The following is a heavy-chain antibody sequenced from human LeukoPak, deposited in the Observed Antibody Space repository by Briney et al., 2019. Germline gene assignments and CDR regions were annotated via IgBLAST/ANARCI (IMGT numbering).Heavy chain of an antibody. Sequence: ASVKVSCKASGYTFTSYGISWVRQAPGQGLEWMGWISAYNGNTNYAQKHQGRVTMTTDTSTSTAYMELRSLRSDDTAVYYCARDALPRYSSSWYPFDYWGQGTLVTVSS. V-gene: IGHV1-18*01. CDR1: GYTFTSYG. CDR3: ARDALPRYSSSWYPFDY. CDR2: ISAYNGNT. D-gene: IGHD6-13*01. J-gene: IGHJ4*02.